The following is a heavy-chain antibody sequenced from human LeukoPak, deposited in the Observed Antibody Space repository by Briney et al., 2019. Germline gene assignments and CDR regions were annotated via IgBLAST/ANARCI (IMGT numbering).Heavy chain of an antibody. D-gene: IGHD4-17*01. CDR1: GFTFSSYW. CDR2: IKQDGSEK. V-gene: IGHV3-7*01. J-gene: IGHJ1*01. CDR3: ARMGPIKQIEDYGDYSVGSEYFQH. Sequence: PGGSLRLSCAASGFTFSSYWMSWVRQAPGKGLEWVANIKQDGSEKYYVDSVKGRFTISRDNAKNSLYLQMNSLRAEDTAVYYCARMGPIKQIEDYGDYSVGSEYFQHWGQGALVTVSS.